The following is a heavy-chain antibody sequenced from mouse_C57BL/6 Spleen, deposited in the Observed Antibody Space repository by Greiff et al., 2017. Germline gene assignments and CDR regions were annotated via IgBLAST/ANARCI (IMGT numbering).Heavy chain of an antibody. J-gene: IGHJ4*01. CDR3: ARGRDYDYDGRDYYAMDY. V-gene: IGHV1-19*01. Sequence: VQLQQSGPVLVKPGASVKMSCKASGYTFTDYYMNWVKQSHGKSLEWIGVINPYNGGTSYNQKFKGKATLTVDKSSSTAYMELNSLTSEDSAVYYCARGRDYDYDGRDYYAMDYWGQGTSVTVAS. CDR1: GYTFTDYY. D-gene: IGHD2-4*01. CDR2: INPYNGGT.